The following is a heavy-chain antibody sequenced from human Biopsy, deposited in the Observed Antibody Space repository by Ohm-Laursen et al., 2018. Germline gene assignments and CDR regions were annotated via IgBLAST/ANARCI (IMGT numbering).Heavy chain of an antibody. V-gene: IGHV4-59*01. CDR1: GDSISIYY. D-gene: IGHD3-3*01. CDR3: ARARIKTSGVLIPETYYFDS. CDR2: FYYSGST. Sequence: GTLSLTCDVSGDSISIYYWSWIRQPPGKGLEWIGNFYYSGSTNYNPSLKSRITMSLDRSKSQVSLRMNSVTAADTAVYYCARARIKTSGVLIPETYYFDSWGQGTLVTVSS. J-gene: IGHJ4*02.